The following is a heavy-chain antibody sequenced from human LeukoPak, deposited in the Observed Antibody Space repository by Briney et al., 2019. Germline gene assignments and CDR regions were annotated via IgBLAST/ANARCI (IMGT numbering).Heavy chain of an antibody. V-gene: IGHV4-59*01. J-gene: IGHJ4*02. CDR2: IHYSGST. CDR1: GGSISSYY. D-gene: IGHD5-18*01. CDR3: AREGYSYGGFDY. Sequence: SETLSLTCTVSGGSISSYYWSWIRQPPGKGLEWIGYIHYSGSTNYNPSLKSRVTISVDTSKNQFSLKLSSVTAADTAVYYCAREGYSYGGFDYWGQGTLVAVSS.